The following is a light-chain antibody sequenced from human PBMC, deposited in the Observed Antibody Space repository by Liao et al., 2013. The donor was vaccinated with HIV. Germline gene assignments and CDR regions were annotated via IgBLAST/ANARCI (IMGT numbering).Light chain of an antibody. V-gene: IGLV3-1*01. CDR1: ALGGKY. CDR3: QVWDSSSDHQV. Sequence: YELTQPPSLSVSPGQTAIISCSGHALGGKYISWYQHPPGQSPVVLIYQDTKRPSGIPERFTGSNSENTATLTISGTQAVDEADYYCQVWDSSSDHQVFGSGTKVTVL. CDR2: QDT. J-gene: IGLJ1*01.